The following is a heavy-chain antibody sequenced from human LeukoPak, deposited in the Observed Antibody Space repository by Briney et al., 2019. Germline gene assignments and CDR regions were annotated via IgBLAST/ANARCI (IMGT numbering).Heavy chain of an antibody. CDR3: ARENGHFDY. J-gene: IGHJ4*02. CDR1: GFTLSSYG. CDR2: IWYDGSNK. Sequence: GGFLRLSCAASGFTLSSYGMHWVRQAPGKGLEWVAVIWYDGSNKEYADSVKGRFTISRDNSKNTLYLEMNSLRAEDTAVYYCARENGHFDYWGQGTLVTVSS. D-gene: IGHD2-8*01. V-gene: IGHV3-33*01.